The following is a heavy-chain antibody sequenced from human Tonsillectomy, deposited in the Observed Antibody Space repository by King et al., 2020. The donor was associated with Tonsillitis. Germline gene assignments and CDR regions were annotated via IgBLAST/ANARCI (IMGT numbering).Heavy chain of an antibody. CDR3: ARGFSGYDASFKY. J-gene: IGHJ4*02. Sequence: QLQESGPGLVKSSETLSLTCTVSGGSISSYYWSWIRQPPGKGLEWIGNIYYFGSTNYSPSLTSRVTISLDTSKNQFSLKLSSVTAADTAVYYCARGFSGYDASFKYWGQGTLVTVSS. V-gene: IGHV4-59*01. D-gene: IGHD5-12*01. CDR2: IYYFGST. CDR1: GGSISSYY.